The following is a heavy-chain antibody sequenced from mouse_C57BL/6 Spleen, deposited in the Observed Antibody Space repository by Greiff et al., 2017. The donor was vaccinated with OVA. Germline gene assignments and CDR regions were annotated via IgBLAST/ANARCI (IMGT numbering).Heavy chain of an antibody. CDR1: GYTFTSYW. D-gene: IGHD2-1*01. V-gene: IGHV1-52*01. Sequence: VQLQQPGAELVRPGSSVKLSCKASGYTFTSYWMHWVKQRPIQGLEWIGNIDPSDSETHYNQKFKDKATLTVDKSSSTAYMQLSSLTSEDSAVYYCARKPLIYYGNYDYFDYWGQGTTLTVSS. CDR2: IDPSDSET. CDR3: ARKPLIYYGNYDYFDY. J-gene: IGHJ2*01.